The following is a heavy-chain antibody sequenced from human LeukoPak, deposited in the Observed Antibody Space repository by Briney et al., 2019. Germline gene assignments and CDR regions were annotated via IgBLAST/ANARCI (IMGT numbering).Heavy chain of an antibody. Sequence: GASVKVSCKASGYTFTSYAMHWVRQAPGQRLEWMGWINAGNGNTKYSQKFQGRVTITRDTSASTAYMELSSLRSEDTAVYFCARADSPTGRASWIQLWSPAPYGMDVWGQGTTVTVSS. CDR2: INAGNGNT. J-gene: IGHJ6*02. D-gene: IGHD5-18*01. CDR1: GYTFTSYA. CDR3: ARADSPTGRASWIQLWSPAPYGMDV. V-gene: IGHV1-3*01.